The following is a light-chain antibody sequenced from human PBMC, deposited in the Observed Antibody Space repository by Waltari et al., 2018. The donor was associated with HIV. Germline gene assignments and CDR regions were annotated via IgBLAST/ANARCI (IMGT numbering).Light chain of an antibody. CDR1: IIDVDGYAY. CDR3: TSYTRSTNLI. CDR2: EFN. J-gene: IGLJ2*01. Sequence: QSALTQPPSASGSPGQSVTISCTGPIIDVDGYAYVSWYQKHPGKAPQLIIYEFNKRPSGAPDRFAGSKAGNAASLTVSGLQAEDEADYYCTSYTRSTNLIFGGGTKLTVL. V-gene: IGLV2-8*01.